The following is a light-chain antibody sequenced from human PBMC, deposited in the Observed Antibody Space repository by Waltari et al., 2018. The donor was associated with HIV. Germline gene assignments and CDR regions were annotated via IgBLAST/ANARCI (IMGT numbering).Light chain of an antibody. J-gene: IGLJ1*01. CDR1: GSDIGSYNF. CDR3: RSYTNSSIPV. V-gene: IGLV2-14*01. Sequence: QSALTQPASVSGSPGQSITISCTGTGSDIGSYNFVSWYQQHPGKAPKLMSYEVSNRPAGVYNRCSGSNAGNTASLAISGLQAEDQADYYCRSYTNSSIPVFGTGTKVTVL. CDR2: EVS.